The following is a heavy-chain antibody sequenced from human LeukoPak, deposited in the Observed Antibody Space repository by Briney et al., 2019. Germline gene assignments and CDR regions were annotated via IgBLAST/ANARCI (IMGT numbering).Heavy chain of an antibody. V-gene: IGHV3-30*04. J-gene: IGHJ3*02. CDR1: GFTFSRYG. Sequence: GGSLRLSSAASGFTFSRYGMHWVRQAPGKGLEWVTAISYDGSNKYYADSVKGRFTISRDNSKNTLYLQMNSLRAEDTAVYYCARDTYYYDSSGPSDAFDIWGQGTMVTVSS. D-gene: IGHD3-22*01. CDR3: ARDTYYYDSSGPSDAFDI. CDR2: ISYDGSNK.